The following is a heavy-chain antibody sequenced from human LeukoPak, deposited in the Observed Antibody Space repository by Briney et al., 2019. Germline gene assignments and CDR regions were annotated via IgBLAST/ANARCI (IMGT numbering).Heavy chain of an antibody. D-gene: IGHD2-15*01. CDR1: GFTFSSYS. V-gene: IGHV3-21*01. CDR2: ISSSSSYI. Sequence: GGSLRLSCAASGFTFSSYSMNWVRQAPGKGLEWVSCISSSSSYIYYAGSVKGRFTISRDNAKNSLYLQMNSLRAEDTAVYYCASGGGSHGWHFDYWGQGTLVTVSS. CDR3: ASGGGSHGWHFDY. J-gene: IGHJ4*02.